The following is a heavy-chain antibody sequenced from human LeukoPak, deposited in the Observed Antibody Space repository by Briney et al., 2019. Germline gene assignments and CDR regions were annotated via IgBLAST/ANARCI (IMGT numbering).Heavy chain of an antibody. V-gene: IGHV4-59*01. CDR2: IYYSGST. CDR3: ARTTEGYCRGRSCYSYYYYMDV. Sequence: SETLSPTCAVYGGSFSDYYWSWVRQPPGKGLEWIGYIYYSGSTNYNPSLKRRVTISVDTSKNQFSLKLSSVTAADTAVYYCARTTEGYCRGRSCYSYYYYMDVWGKGTTVTVSS. D-gene: IGHD2-15*01. J-gene: IGHJ6*03. CDR1: GGSFSDYY.